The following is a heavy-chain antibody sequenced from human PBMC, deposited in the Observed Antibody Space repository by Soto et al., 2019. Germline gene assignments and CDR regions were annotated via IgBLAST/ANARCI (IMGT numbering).Heavy chain of an antibody. D-gene: IGHD4-17*01. V-gene: IGHV4-39*01. CDR3: ARRHPKRLYNPGDYARDY. CDR1: GDSISSSSYY. J-gene: IGHJ4*02. CDR2: IYYSGST. Sequence: SETLSLTSTVSGDSISSSSYYWGWIRQPPGKGLEWIGSIYYSGSTYYNPSLKSRVTISVDTSKNQFSLKLSSVTAADTAVYYCARRHPKRLYNPGDYARDYWGQGTLVTV.